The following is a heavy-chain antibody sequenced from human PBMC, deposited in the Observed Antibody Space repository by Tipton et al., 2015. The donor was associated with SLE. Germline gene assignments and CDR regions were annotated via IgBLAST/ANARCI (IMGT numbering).Heavy chain of an antibody. V-gene: IGHV3-53*01. J-gene: IGHJ4*02. D-gene: IGHD6-13*01. Sequence: SLRLSCAASGFTFSSYAMSWVRQAPGKGLEWVSVIYSGGSTYYADSVKGRFTISRDNFKNTLYLQMNSLRAEDTAVYYCARSGNSRDWGQGTLVTVSS. CDR1: GFTFSSYA. CDR2: IYSGGST. CDR3: ARSGNSRD.